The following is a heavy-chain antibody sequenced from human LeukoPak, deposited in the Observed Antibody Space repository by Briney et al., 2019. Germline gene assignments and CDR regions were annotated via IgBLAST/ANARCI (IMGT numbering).Heavy chain of an antibody. V-gene: IGHV3-53*01. CDR1: GFTVSSNY. Sequence: GGSLRLSCAASGFTVSSNYMSSVRQAPGKGLEWVSVIYSGGSTYYADSVKGRFTISRDNSKNTLYLQMNSLRAEDTAVYYCAMTTVAGTFDYWGQGTLVTVSS. J-gene: IGHJ4*02. CDR3: AMTTVAGTFDY. D-gene: IGHD6-19*01. CDR2: IYSGGST.